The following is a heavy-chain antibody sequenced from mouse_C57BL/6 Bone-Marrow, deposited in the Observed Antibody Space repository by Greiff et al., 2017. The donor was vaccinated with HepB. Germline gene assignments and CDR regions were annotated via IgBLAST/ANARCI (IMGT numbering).Heavy chain of an antibody. CDR2: IWGDGST. CDR3: AKQYSNYTRAWFAY. D-gene: IGHD2-5*01. CDR1: GFSLTSYG. J-gene: IGHJ3*01. Sequence: VKLMESGPGLVAPSQSLSITCTVSGFSLTSYGVSWVRQPPGKGLEWLGVIWGDGSTNYHSALISRLSISKDNSKSQVFLKLNSLQTDDTATYYCAKQYSNYTRAWFAYWGQGTLVTVSA. V-gene: IGHV2-3*01.